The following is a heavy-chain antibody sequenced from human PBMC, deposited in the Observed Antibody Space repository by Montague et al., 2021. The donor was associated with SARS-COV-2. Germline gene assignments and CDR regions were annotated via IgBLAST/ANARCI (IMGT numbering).Heavy chain of an antibody. Sequence: SETLSLTCTVPGGSISSYYWSWIRQPPGKGLEWIGYIYYSGSTNYNPSLKSRVTISVDTSKNQFSLKLSSVTAADTAVYYCARRSLGYCSGGSCYSAFDPWGQGTLVTVSS. D-gene: IGHD2-15*01. CDR1: GGSISSYY. CDR3: ARRSLGYCSGGSCYSAFDP. J-gene: IGHJ5*02. CDR2: IYYSGST. V-gene: IGHV4-59*01.